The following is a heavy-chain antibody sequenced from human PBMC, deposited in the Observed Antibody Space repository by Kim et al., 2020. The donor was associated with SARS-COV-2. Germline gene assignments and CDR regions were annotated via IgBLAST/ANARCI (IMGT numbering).Heavy chain of an antibody. Sequence: SLKSRVTISVDTSKNQFSLKLSSVTAADTAVYYCARLGYYGSGRRDAFDIWGQGTMVTVSS. V-gene: IGHV4-59*08. CDR3: ARLGYYGSGRRDAFDI. D-gene: IGHD3-10*01. J-gene: IGHJ3*02.